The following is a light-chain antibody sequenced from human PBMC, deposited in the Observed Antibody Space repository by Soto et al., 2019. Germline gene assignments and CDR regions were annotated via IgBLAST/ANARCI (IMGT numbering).Light chain of an antibody. CDR3: QQYWHWPRT. V-gene: IGKV3-15*01. Sequence: EIVLTQSPGTLSVSPGERATLSCRASQSVSSNLAWFQHKPGQAPRLLIFAASTRASGVPARFSGSGSGTDFILAITSLQSEDCAVYYCQQYWHWPRTFGQGTKVDIK. CDR1: QSVSSN. J-gene: IGKJ1*01. CDR2: AAS.